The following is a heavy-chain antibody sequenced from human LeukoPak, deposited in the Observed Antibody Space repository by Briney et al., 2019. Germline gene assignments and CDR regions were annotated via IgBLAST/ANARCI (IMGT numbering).Heavy chain of an antibody. CDR2: INPNSGGT. D-gene: IGHD4-17*01. Sequence: ASVKVSCKASGYTFTSYYMHWVRQAPGQGLEWMGWINPNSGGTNYAQKFQGRVTMTRDTSISTAYMELSRLRSDDTAVYYCARDYGDYKKEDWFDPWGHGTLVTVSS. CDR1: GYTFTSYY. J-gene: IGHJ5*02. V-gene: IGHV1-2*02. CDR3: ARDYGDYKKEDWFDP.